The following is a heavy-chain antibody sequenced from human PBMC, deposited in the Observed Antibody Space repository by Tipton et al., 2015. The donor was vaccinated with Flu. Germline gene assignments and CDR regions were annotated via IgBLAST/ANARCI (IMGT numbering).Heavy chain of an antibody. Sequence: LRLSCSVSNYSVRANYWWGWIRQSPGKGLEWIGSVYHKGTTAYNPALQSRVTISLDTSKNQFSLKLTSVTGADTATYYCGRLGQIFDYWGQGTLVIVSS. CDR2: VYHKGTT. J-gene: IGHJ4*02. V-gene: IGHV4-38-2*02. CDR3: GRLGQIFDY. CDR1: NYSVRANYW.